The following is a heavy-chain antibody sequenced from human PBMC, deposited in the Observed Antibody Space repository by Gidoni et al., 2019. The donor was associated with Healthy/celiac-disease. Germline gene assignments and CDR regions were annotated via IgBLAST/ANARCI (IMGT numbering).Heavy chain of an antibody. D-gene: IGHD6-13*01. Sequence: EVQLLESGGGLVQPGGSLRLSCAASGFTFSSYAMSWVRQAPGKGLEWVSAISGSGGSTYYADSVKGRFTISRGNSKNTLYLQMNSLRAEDTAVYYCANGDSSSWSSLLDYWGQGTLVTVSS. V-gene: IGHV3-23*01. CDR1: GFTFSSYA. CDR3: ANGDSSSWSSLLDY. CDR2: ISGSGGST. J-gene: IGHJ4*02.